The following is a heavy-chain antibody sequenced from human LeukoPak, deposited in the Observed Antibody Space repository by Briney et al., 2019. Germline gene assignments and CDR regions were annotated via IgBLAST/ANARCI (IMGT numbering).Heavy chain of an antibody. D-gene: IGHD4-23*01. Sequence: TGRSLRLSCAASGFTFSSYEMHWVRQPPGKGLEWVSYISSSDSTIYYADSVKGRFTISRDNAKNSLYLQMNSLRAEDTAVYYCARDYGGSSPFDYWGQGTLVTVSS. CDR2: ISSSDSTI. CDR1: GFTFSSYE. V-gene: IGHV3-48*03. CDR3: ARDYGGSSPFDY. J-gene: IGHJ4*02.